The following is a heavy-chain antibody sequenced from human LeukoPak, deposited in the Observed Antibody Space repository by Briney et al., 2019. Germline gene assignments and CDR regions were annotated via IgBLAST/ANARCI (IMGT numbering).Heavy chain of an antibody. Sequence: ASVKVSCKASGYTFTTYYMHWVRQAPGQGLEWMGIINPSGGSTSYAQRYQGRVTMTRDTSTSTVYMELSSLRSEDTAVYYCARVGTNPLPDAFDIWGQGTMVTVSS. V-gene: IGHV1-46*01. D-gene: IGHD2-2*01. CDR3: ARVGTNPLPDAFDI. CDR1: GYTFTTYY. J-gene: IGHJ3*02. CDR2: INPSGGST.